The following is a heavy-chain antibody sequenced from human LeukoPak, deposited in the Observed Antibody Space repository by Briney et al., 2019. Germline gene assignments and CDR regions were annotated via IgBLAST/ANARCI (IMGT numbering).Heavy chain of an antibody. CDR3: ASSYYTSGYFEY. V-gene: IGHV4-59*01. J-gene: IGHJ4*02. Sequence: SETLSLTCTVSGVSISSYYRHWIRQPPGKGLEWIGYIYYSGSSNYNPSLKSRITISVDTFNNQFSLNLSSVPAADTAVYYCASSYYTSGYFEYWGQGTPVTVSS. CDR2: IYYSGSS. CDR1: GVSISSYY. D-gene: IGHD3-3*01.